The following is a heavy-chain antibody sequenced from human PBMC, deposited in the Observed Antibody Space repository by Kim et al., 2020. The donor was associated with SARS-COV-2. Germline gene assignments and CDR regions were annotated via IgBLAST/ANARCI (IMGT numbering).Heavy chain of an antibody. D-gene: IGHD1-7*01. CDR2: IYYSGST. V-gene: IGHV4-39*01. CDR1: GGSISSSSYY. Sequence: SETLSLTCTVSGGSISSSSYYWGWIRQPPGKGLEWIGSIYYSGSTYYNPSLKSRVTISVDTSKNQFSLKLSSVTAADTAVYYCARLNWNYDPSRNWFDPWGQGTLVTVSS. CDR3: ARLNWNYDPSRNWFDP. J-gene: IGHJ5*02.